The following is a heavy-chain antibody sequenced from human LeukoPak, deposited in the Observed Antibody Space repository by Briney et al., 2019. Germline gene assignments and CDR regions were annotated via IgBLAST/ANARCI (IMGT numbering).Heavy chain of an antibody. V-gene: IGHV7-4-1*02. CDR3: ARHVPTYCGGDCFTRGHYWFDP. Sequence: GASVKVSCKASGYTFTSYAMNWVRQAPGQGLEWMGWINTNTGNPTYAQGFTGRFVFSLDTSVSTAYLQWSSLKASDTAMYYCARHVPTYCGGDCFTRGHYWFDPWGQGTLVTVSS. J-gene: IGHJ5*02. CDR2: INTNTGNP. CDR1: GYTFTSYA. D-gene: IGHD2-21*02.